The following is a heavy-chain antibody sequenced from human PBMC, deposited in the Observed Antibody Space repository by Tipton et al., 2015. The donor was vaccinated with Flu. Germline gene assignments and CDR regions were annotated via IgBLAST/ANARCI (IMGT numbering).Heavy chain of an antibody. CDR3: AKDRGYSSGWYGVDY. CDR2: ISYDGSNK. Sequence: SGFTFSSYGMHWVRQAPGKGLEWVAVISYDGSNKYYADSVKGRFTISRDNSKNTLYLQMNSLRAEDTAVYYCAKDRGYSSGWYGVDYWGQGTLVTVSS. CDR1: GFTFSSYG. D-gene: IGHD6-19*01. V-gene: IGHV3-30*18. J-gene: IGHJ4*02.